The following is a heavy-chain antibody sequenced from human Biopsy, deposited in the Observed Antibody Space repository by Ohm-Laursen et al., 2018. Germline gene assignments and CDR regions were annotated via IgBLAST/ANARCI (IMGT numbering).Heavy chain of an antibody. CDR1: GFTFSASA. CDR3: AKEGRNSGHVDY. CDR2: ISGRGVDT. Sequence: LTLTCAASGFTFSASAVHWVRQASGKGLEWVSAISGRGVDTSYAGSVKGRFTISRDNSKNTVYLQMNSLRAEDTAIYYCAKEGRNSGHVDYWGQGTLVTVSS. V-gene: IGHV3-23*01. J-gene: IGHJ4*02. D-gene: IGHD6-19*01.